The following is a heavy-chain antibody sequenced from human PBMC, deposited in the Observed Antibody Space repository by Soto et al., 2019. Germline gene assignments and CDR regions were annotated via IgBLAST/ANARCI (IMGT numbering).Heavy chain of an antibody. D-gene: IGHD1-20*01. J-gene: IGHJ6*02. CDR1: GGTCSNSA. V-gene: IGHV1-69*12. CDR3: ARYKARLKLGGNYYYILDV. CDR2: IMPVFRTP. Sequence: QVQLDKSGAAVKKPASSVKLSCKASGGTCSNSAISWVRQSPGQGLEWMGVIMPVFRTPHYAQKFQGRVTITADVSTTTAYLELSGLKPDDTAVYYCARYKARLKLGGNYYYILDVWGQGTTVIVSS.